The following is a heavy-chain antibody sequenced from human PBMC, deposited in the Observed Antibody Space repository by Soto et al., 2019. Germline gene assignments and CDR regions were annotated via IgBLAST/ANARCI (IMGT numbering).Heavy chain of an antibody. D-gene: IGHD3-16*01. CDR2: IFYSGTI. J-gene: IGHJ3*02. Sequence: SETLSLTCSVSGGSIKSYYWSWIRQPPGRGLEWIGYIFYSGTIEYNPSLKSRVTMSLDTSANQFSLKLTSMTSADTAVYYCARVGGAPLGAFDIWGQGTTVTVSS. CDR3: ARVGGAPLGAFDI. V-gene: IGHV4-59*01. CDR1: GGSIKSYY.